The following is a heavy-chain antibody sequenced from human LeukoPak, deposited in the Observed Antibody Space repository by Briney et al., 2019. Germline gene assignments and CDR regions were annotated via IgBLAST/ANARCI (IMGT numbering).Heavy chain of an antibody. Sequence: SQTLSLTCAISGDSVSSNSGAWNWIRQSPSRGLEWLGRTYYRSKWYNDYAVSVKSRITINPDTSKNQFSLQLNSVTPEDTAVYYCARSYCSGGSCFYIFDYWGQGTLVTVFS. J-gene: IGHJ4*02. CDR1: GDSVSSNSGA. CDR3: ARSYCSGGSCFYIFDY. D-gene: IGHD2-15*01. CDR2: TYYRSKWYN. V-gene: IGHV6-1*01.